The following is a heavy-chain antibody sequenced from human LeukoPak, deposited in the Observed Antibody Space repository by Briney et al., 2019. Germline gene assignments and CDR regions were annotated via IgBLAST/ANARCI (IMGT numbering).Heavy chain of an antibody. Sequence: GGSLRLSCAASGITLSTSGMHWVRQAPGKGLEWVAFIRYDGSKTYYADSVKGRFAISRDNSKNTLYLQMNSLRPEDTAVYYCAKSQWLGQENWFDPWGQGTLVTVSS. CDR2: IRYDGSKT. J-gene: IGHJ5*02. D-gene: IGHD6-19*01. V-gene: IGHV3-30*02. CDR3: AKSQWLGQENWFDP. CDR1: GITLSTSG.